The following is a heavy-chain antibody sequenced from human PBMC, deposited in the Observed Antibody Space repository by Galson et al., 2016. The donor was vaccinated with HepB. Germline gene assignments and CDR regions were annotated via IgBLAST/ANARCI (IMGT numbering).Heavy chain of an antibody. Sequence: ETLSLTCSVSGGSIGRSSYFWGWIRQPPGKGLEWIASIYYSGTTYYNPSLKGRVTISIDTSKNQFSLRLNSMTAADTAVYYCARTTYCGADCYSGFAAFDVWGRGTMVIVSS. CDR1: GGSIGRSSYF. CDR3: ARTTYCGADCYSGFAAFDV. J-gene: IGHJ3*01. D-gene: IGHD2-21*02. V-gene: IGHV4-39*01. CDR2: IYYSGTT.